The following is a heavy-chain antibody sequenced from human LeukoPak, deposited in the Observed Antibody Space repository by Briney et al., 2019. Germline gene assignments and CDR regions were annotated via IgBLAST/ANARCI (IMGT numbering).Heavy chain of an antibody. CDR2: ISGSGVTT. V-gene: IGHV3-23*01. J-gene: IGHJ4*02. CDR3: AKGTGYSSGCFDY. D-gene: IGHD6-19*01. Sequence: GGSPRLSCAASGFTFSSYAMSWVRQAPGMGLEWVPTISGSGVTTYYADSVKGRFTISRDNSNNTLYLQMNTLRADDTAVYYCAKGTGYSSGCFDYWGQGTLVTVSS. CDR1: GFTFSSYA.